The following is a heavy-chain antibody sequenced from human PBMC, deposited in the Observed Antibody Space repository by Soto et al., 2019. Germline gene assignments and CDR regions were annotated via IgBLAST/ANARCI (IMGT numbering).Heavy chain of an antibody. J-gene: IGHJ1*01. D-gene: IGHD3-9*01. CDR2: IYYSGSI. V-gene: IGHV4-31*03. Sequence: TLSLTCSVSGGSLTSEGYYWSWFRQLPGKGLEWIGYIYYSGSIFYIPFLKSRASIPAHSSKRQFPLQLSSVTAADTAVYYCARSRLWEPHFDACGQGTLVTVSS. CDR3: ARSRLWEPHFDA. CDR1: GGSLTSEGYY.